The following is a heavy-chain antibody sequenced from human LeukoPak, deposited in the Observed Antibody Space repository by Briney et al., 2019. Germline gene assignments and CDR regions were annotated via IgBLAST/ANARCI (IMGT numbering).Heavy chain of an antibody. J-gene: IGHJ4*02. Sequence: SETLSLTCTVSGDSISNNNYYWGWIRQPPGKGLEWIGSIYYSRSTYDNPSLKSRVTMSVDTSKNQFSLQLNSVTPEDTAVYYCARVVYSTLVPLDSGSGYFDYWGQGTLVTVSS. D-gene: IGHD6-6*01. CDR3: ARVVYSTLVPLDSGSGYFDY. CDR2: IYYSRST. V-gene: IGHV4-39*01. CDR1: GDSISNNNYY.